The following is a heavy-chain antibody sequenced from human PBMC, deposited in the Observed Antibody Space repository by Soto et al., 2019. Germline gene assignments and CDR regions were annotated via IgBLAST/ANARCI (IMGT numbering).Heavy chain of an antibody. CDR3: AGGGMVRGPPFGYYYGMDV. J-gene: IGHJ6*02. CDR1: GGTFSSYA. V-gene: IGHV1-69*12. Sequence: QVQLVQSGAEVKKPGSSVKVSCKASGGTFSSYAISWVRQAPGQGLEWMGGIIPIFGTANYAQKFQGRVKIPANESTSTAYMELGSLRSEDTAVYYCAGGGMVRGPPFGYYYGMDVWGQGTTVTVSS. CDR2: IIPIFGTA. D-gene: IGHD3-10*01.